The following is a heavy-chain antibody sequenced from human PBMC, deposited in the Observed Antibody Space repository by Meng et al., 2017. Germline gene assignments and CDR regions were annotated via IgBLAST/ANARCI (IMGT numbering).Heavy chain of an antibody. Sequence: LRLSRTVPGGSTSSSSYYWGGIRQPPGKGPEWLGSIYYSGSTYYNPSLKSRVTIPVDTSKDLFTLKLISVTATDTAVYSCASVDTAMVETFDYWGQGTRVTVSS. CDR1: GGSTSSSSYY. J-gene: IGHJ4*02. D-gene: IGHD5-18*01. CDR3: ASVDTAMVETFDY. CDR2: IYYSGST. V-gene: IGHV4-39*06.